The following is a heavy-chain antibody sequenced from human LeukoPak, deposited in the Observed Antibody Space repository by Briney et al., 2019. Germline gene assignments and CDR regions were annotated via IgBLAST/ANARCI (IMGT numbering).Heavy chain of an antibody. J-gene: IGHJ4*02. CDR3: ARARYCSGGSCYAEY. Sequence: PGESLKISCKGSGYSFTTYWIGWVRQMPGKGPEWMGIINPGDSDTRYSPSFQGQVTISADKSIGTAYLQWSSLKASDTAMYYCARARYCSGGSCYAEYWGQGTLVTVSS. D-gene: IGHD2-15*01. CDR1: GYSFTTYW. CDR2: INPGDSDT. V-gene: IGHV5-51*01.